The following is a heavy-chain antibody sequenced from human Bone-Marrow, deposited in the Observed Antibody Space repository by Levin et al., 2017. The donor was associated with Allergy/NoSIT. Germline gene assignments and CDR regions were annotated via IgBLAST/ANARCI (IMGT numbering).Heavy chain of an antibody. CDR3: ARGGRWSFSYYFDY. Sequence: SETLSLTCAVDGGSFTGYFWIWIRQPPGKGLEWIGEINHSGSTKYNPSLTSRVTISVDTSKKEFSLNLSSVTAADTAVFYCARGGRWSFSYYFDYWGQGTRVTVSS. CDR2: INHSGST. V-gene: IGHV4-34*01. D-gene: IGHD3-10*01. J-gene: IGHJ4*02. CDR1: GGSFTGYF.